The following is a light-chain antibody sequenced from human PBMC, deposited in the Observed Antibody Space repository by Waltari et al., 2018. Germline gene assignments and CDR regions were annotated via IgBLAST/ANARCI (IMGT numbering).Light chain of an antibody. Sequence: QSALTQPASVSGSPGQSLTISCTETSNDIGAYIYVSWYQQNSGKAPKLMIYDLYNRPSEVSSRFSGSKSGYTASLTISGLQAEDEAVYYCSAYTTTNSLVFGGGTKVTVL. J-gene: IGLJ3*02. V-gene: IGLV2-14*03. CDR3: SAYTTTNSLV. CDR2: DLY. CDR1: SNDIGAYIY.